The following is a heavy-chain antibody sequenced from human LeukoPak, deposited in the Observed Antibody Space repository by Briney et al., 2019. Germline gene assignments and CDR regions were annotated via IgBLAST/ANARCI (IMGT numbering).Heavy chain of an antibody. CDR1: GFTFSSYA. D-gene: IGHD6-13*01. J-gene: IGHJ4*02. V-gene: IGHV3-23*01. Sequence: PGGPLRLSCAASGFTFSSYAMSWVRQAPGKGLEWVSAISGSGGSTYYADSVKGRFTISRDNSKNTLYLQMNSLRAEGTAVYYCAKFIAAAGTNFDYWGQGTLVTVSS. CDR2: ISGSGGST. CDR3: AKFIAAAGTNFDY.